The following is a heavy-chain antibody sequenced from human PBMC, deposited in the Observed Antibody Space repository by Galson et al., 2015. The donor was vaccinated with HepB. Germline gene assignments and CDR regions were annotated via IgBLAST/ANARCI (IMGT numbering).Heavy chain of an antibody. Sequence: SVKVSCKASGGTFSSYAISWVRQAPGQGLEWMGGIIPIFGTANYAQKFQGRVTITADESTSTAYMELSSLRSEDTAVYYCARDPELLWFGEQLSPHWFDPWGQGTLVTVSS. CDR1: GGTFSSYA. J-gene: IGHJ5*02. CDR3: ARDPELLWFGEQLSPHWFDP. V-gene: IGHV1-69*13. D-gene: IGHD3-10*01. CDR2: IIPIFGTA.